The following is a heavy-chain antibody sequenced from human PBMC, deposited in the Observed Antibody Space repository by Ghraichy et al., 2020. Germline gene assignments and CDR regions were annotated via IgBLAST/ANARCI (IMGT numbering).Heavy chain of an antibody. CDR1: GGSISSSSYY. Sequence: SETLSLTCTVSGGSISSSSYYWGWIRQPPGKGLEWIGSIYYSGSTYYNPSLKSRVTISVDTSKNQFSLKLSSVTAADTAVYYCARDRGGGYYDSSGYRPPIGLGYWGQGTLVTVSS. D-gene: IGHD3-22*01. J-gene: IGHJ4*02. V-gene: IGHV4-39*07. CDR2: IYYSGST. CDR3: ARDRGGGYYDSSGYRPPIGLGY.